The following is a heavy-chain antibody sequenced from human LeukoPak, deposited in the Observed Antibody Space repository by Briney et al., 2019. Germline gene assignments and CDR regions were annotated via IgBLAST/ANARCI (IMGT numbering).Heavy chain of an antibody. CDR1: GFTFSSDS. D-gene: IGHD3-22*01. V-gene: IGHV3-48*01. CDR3: ARDGKASSGYYRFFDY. J-gene: IGHJ4*02. CDR2: ISIMSRTI. Sequence: GGSLRLSCAASGFTFSSDSMNCVRQAPGKGLEWVSYISIMSRTIYYADSGKGRFTISRDNAKNYLYLQINSLRAEDTAVYYCARDGKASSGYYRFFDYWGQGTLVTVSS.